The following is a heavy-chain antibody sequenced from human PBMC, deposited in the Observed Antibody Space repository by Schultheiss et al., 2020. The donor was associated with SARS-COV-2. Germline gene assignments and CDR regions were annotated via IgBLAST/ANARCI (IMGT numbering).Heavy chain of an antibody. V-gene: IGHV4-34*01. D-gene: IGHD6-13*01. J-gene: IGHJ4*02. CDR1: GGSFSGYY. CDR3: ARHESAAGKGDFDY. CDR2: INHSGST. Sequence: SETLSLTCAVYGGSFSGYYWSWIRQPPGKGLEWIGEINHSGSTNYNPSLKSRVTISVDTSKNQFSLKLSSVTAADTAVYYCARHESAAGKGDFDYWGQGTLVTVSS.